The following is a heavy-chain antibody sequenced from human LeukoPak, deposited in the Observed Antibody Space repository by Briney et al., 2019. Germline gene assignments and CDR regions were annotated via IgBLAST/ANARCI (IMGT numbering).Heavy chain of an antibody. CDR2: INSDGSST. CDR3: ARGDIAVVPAAHYYYMDV. D-gene: IGHD2-2*01. J-gene: IGHJ6*03. V-gene: IGHV3-74*01. Sequence: GGSLRLSCAASGFTFSSYWMHWVRQAPGKGLVCVSRINSDGSSTSYADSVKGRFTISRDNAKNTLHLQMNSLRAEDTAVYYCARGDIAVVPAAHYYYMDVWGKGTTVTVSS. CDR1: GFTFSSYW.